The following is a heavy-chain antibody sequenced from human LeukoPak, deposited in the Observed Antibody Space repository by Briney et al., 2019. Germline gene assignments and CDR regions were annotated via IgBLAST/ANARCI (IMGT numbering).Heavy chain of an antibody. CDR2: IYYSGST. D-gene: IGHD2-21*01. J-gene: IGHJ4*02. CDR1: GGSISSSSYY. CDR3: AREYGDLDY. V-gene: IGHV4-39*07. Sequence: SETLSLTCTVSGGSISSSSYYWGWIRQPPGKGLEWIGSIYYSGSTYYNPSLKSRVTMSTDTSKNQFSLKLRSVTAADTAVYYCAREYGDLDYWGQGTLVTVSS.